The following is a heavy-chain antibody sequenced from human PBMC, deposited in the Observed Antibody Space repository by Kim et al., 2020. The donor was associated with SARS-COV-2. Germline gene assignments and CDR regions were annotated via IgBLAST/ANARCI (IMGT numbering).Heavy chain of an antibody. Sequence: SETLSLTCTVSGGSISSGGYYWSWVRQHPGKGLEWIGYIYYSGSTYYNPSLKSRVTISVDTSKNQFSLKLSSVTAADTAVYYCARDSGDFEGCSGGSCYSPPGWWYFDLWGRGTLVTVSS. J-gene: IGHJ2*01. CDR2: IYYSGST. V-gene: IGHV4-31*03. CDR3: ARDSGDFEGCSGGSCYSPPGWWYFDL. D-gene: IGHD2-15*01. CDR1: GGSISSGGYY.